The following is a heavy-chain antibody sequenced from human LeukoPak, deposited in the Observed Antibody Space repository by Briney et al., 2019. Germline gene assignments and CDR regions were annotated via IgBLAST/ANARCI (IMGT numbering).Heavy chain of an antibody. J-gene: IGHJ4*02. CDR1: GFTFSSYS. CDR2: ISSSSSYI. Sequence: GGSLRLSCAASGFTFSSYSMSWVRQAPGKGLEWVSSISSSSSYIYYADSVKGRFTISRDNAKNSLYLQMNSLRAEDTAVYYCARDPHGPIRLGELSENNFDYWGQGTLVTVPS. CDR3: ARDPHGPIRLGELSENNFDY. V-gene: IGHV3-21*01. D-gene: IGHD3-16*02.